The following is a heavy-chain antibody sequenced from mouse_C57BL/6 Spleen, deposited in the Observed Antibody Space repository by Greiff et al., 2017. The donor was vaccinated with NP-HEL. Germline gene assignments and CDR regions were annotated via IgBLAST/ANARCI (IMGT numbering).Heavy chain of an antibody. D-gene: IGHD2-12*01. J-gene: IGHJ4*01. CDR1: GYTFTNYW. CDR3: ARRGYYTNQGAMDY. CDR2: IYPGGGYT. Sequence: VQLQQSGAELVRPGTSVKMSCKASGYTFTNYWIGWAKQRPGHGLEWIGDIYPGGGYTNYNEKFKGKATLTADKSSSTAYMQFSSLTSEDSAIYYCARRGYYTNQGAMDYWGQGTSVTVSS. V-gene: IGHV1-63*01.